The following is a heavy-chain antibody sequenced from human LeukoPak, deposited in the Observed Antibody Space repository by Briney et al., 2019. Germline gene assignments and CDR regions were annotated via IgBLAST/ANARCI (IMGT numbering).Heavy chain of an antibody. CDR3: ARTSYYYGSGSIKY. J-gene: IGHJ4*02. CDR2: IYYSGST. V-gene: IGHV4-59*12. CDR1: GGSISSYY. Sequence: SETLSLTCTVSGGSISSYYWSWIRQPPGKGLEWIGYIYYSGSTNYNPSLKSRVTISVDTSKNQFSLKLSSVTAADTAVYYCARTSYYYGSGSIKYWGQGTLVTVSS. D-gene: IGHD3-10*01.